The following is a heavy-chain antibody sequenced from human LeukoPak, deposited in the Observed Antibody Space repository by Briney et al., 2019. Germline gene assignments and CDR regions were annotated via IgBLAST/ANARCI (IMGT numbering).Heavy chain of an antibody. CDR2: IIPIFGTA. CDR3: AREGGPLDFSVVPAAMYGMDV. CDR1: GYTFSSYA. Sequence: RASVKVSFTASGYTFSSYAISWVRQAPGQGLEWMGGIIPIFGTANYAQKFQGRVTITADESTSTAYMELSSLRSEDTAVYYCAREGGPLDFSVVPAAMYGMDVWGQGTTVTVSS. V-gene: IGHV1-69*13. D-gene: IGHD2-2*01. J-gene: IGHJ6*02.